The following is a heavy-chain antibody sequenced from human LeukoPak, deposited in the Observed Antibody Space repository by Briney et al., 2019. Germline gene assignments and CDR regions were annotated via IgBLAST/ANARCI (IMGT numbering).Heavy chain of an antibody. CDR3: AKYLVTMIVVVPLFDY. CDR2: ISGSGGST. V-gene: IGHV3-23*01. D-gene: IGHD3-22*01. J-gene: IGHJ4*02. CDR1: GFTFSSYA. Sequence: GGSLRLSCAASGFTFSSYAMSWVRQAPGKGLEWISAISGSGGSTYYADSVKGRFTISRDNSKNTLYLQMNSLRAEDTAVYYCAKYLVTMIVVVPLFDYWGQGTLVTVSS.